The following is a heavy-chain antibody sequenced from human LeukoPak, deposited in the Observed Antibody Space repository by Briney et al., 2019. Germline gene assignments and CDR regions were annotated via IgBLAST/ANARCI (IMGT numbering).Heavy chain of an antibody. D-gene: IGHD1-26*01. Sequence: PSETLSLTCTVSGGSIISNNFYWSWIRQPAGKGLEWIGRIYGSGSTNYSPSLRGRVTISMDTSKNQFSLKLSSVTAADTAVYYCARDFIEWEFNAFDIWGQGTMVTVSS. V-gene: IGHV4-61*02. CDR3: ARDFIEWEFNAFDI. J-gene: IGHJ3*02. CDR1: GGSIISNNFY. CDR2: IYGSGST.